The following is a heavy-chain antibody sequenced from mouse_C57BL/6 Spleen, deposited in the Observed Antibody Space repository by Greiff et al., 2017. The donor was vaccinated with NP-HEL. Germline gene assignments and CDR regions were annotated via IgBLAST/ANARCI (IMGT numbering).Heavy chain of an antibody. CDR3: ARWSCDYDKYYFDY. J-gene: IGHJ2*02. D-gene: IGHD2-4*01. CDR1: GYTFSSYW. CDR2: IYPGSGST. Sequence: QVQLQQPGAELVKPGASVKMSCKASGYTFSSYWITWVKQRPGQGLEWIGDIYPGSGSTNYNEKFKGKATLTVDTSSSTAYMQLSSLTSEDSAVYDCARWSCDYDKYYFDYWGQGTSLTVSS. V-gene: IGHV1-55*01.